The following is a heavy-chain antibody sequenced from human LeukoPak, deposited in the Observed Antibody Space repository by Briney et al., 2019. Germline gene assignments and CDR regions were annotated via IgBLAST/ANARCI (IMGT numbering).Heavy chain of an antibody. Sequence: GGSLRLSCAASGFTVSSNYMSWVRQAPGKGLEWVAVIWSDGSNKYYADSVEGRFTISRDNSKNTLYLQMNSLRAEDTAVYYCARDKYDSSGYPIDYWGQGTLVTVSS. J-gene: IGHJ4*02. V-gene: IGHV3-33*08. D-gene: IGHD3-22*01. CDR3: ARDKYDSSGYPIDY. CDR2: IWSDGSNK. CDR1: GFTVSSNY.